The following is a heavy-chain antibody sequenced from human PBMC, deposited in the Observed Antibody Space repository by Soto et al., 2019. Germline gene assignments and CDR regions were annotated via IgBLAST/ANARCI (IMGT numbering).Heavy chain of an antibody. Sequence: EGQLLESGEGLVQPGGSLKLSCAASGFTFSNYAMSWVRQAPGKGLEWVSGIGGSGSNTYYADSVKGRFTISRDNSKNQLLLQMNSLRAEDTAEYYCARVVRYFDTPYGMDVWGQGTTVTVSS. CDR1: GFTFSNYA. V-gene: IGHV3-23*01. CDR2: IGGSGSNT. D-gene: IGHD3-9*01. CDR3: ARVVRYFDTPYGMDV. J-gene: IGHJ6*02.